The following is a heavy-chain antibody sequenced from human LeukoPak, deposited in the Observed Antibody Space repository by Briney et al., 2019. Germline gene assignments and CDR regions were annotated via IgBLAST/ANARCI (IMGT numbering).Heavy chain of an antibody. Sequence: KTGGSLRLSCTASGFTFSNAWMSWVRQAPGKGLEWVGRIRSQTDGGTTDYAAPVKGRFTTSRDDSINTLYLQMNSLKSEDTAVYYCTTATIHWGQGTLVTVTS. CDR1: GFTFSNAW. CDR2: IRSQTDGGTT. D-gene: IGHD3-3*01. J-gene: IGHJ4*02. CDR3: TTATIH. V-gene: IGHV3-15*01.